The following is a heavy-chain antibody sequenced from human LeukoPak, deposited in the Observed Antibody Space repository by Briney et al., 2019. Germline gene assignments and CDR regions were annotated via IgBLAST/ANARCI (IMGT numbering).Heavy chain of an antibody. V-gene: IGHV4-34*01. CDR2: INHSGST. J-gene: IGHJ4*02. CDR3: ARATIAEDSSGYYYLY. Sequence: SETLSLTCAVYGGSFSGYYWSWIRQPPGKGLEWIGEINHSGSTNYNPSLKSRVTISVDTSKNQFSLKLSSVTAADTAVYYCARATIAEDSSGYYYLYWGQGTLVTVSS. D-gene: IGHD3-22*01. CDR1: GGSFSGYY.